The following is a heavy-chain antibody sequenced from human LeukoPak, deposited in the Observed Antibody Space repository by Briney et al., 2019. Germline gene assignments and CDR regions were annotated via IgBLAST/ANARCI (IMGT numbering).Heavy chain of an antibody. D-gene: IGHD3-16*01. CDR1: GFTFSSYG. J-gene: IGHJ3*02. Sequence: GGSLRLSCAASGFTFSSYGMHWVRQAPGKGLEWVAVIWYDGSNKYYADSVKGRFTISRDNSKNTLYLQMNSLRAEDTAVYYCAREGGLWSPGAFDIWGQGTMVTVSS. V-gene: IGHV3-33*01. CDR3: AREGGLWSPGAFDI. CDR2: IWYDGSNK.